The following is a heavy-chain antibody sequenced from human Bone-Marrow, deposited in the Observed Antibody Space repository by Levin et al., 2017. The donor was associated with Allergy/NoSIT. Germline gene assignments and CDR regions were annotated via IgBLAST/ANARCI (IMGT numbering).Heavy chain of an antibody. CDR3: AREIYGSGTSYFDY. Sequence: SQTLSLPCAVYGGSFRGYYWTWIRQPPGKGLEWIGEINHSGSTNFNPSLKSRVTISVDTSKNQFSLNLSSVTGADTAVYYCAREIYGSGTSYFDYWGQGILVTLSS. J-gene: IGHJ4*02. V-gene: IGHV4-34*01. D-gene: IGHD3-10*01. CDR1: GGSFRGYY. CDR2: INHSGST.